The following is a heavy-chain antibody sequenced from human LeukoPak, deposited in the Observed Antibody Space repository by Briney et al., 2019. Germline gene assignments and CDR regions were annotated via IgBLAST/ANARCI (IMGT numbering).Heavy chain of an antibody. CDR2: ISGDGTNK. V-gene: IGHV3-30*18. D-gene: IGHD3-16*01. Sequence: GRSLRLSCAASGFTFSTYGMHWVRQAPGKGLEWVAVISGDGTNKNYADSVKGRFTTSRDNSKNTLYLQMNSLRAEDTAVYYCAKDEVMITFGGAIEYFDYWGQGTLVTVSS. J-gene: IGHJ4*02. CDR1: GFTFSTYG. CDR3: AKDEVMITFGGAIEYFDY.